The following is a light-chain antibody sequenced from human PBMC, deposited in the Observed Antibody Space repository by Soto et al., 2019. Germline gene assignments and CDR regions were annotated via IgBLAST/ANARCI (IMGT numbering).Light chain of an antibody. Sequence: IVLTQSPGTLSLSPGERATLSCRASQSVSSSYLAWYQQKPGQAPRLLIYGASSRATGIPDGFSGSGSGTGLTLTISRLEPEDVAVYYCQQYGSSPITFGQGTRLEI. CDR1: QSVSSSY. J-gene: IGKJ5*01. V-gene: IGKV3-20*01. CDR3: QQYGSSPIT. CDR2: GAS.